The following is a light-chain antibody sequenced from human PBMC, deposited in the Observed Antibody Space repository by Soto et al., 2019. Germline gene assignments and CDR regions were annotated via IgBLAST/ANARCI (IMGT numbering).Light chain of an antibody. CDR3: PQYNSYWT. CDR2: DAS. V-gene: IGKV1-5*01. Sequence: DIQMTQTTSKLSASVGDGVPITCRASHSISSYLNWYQQKPGKAPKLLIYDASSLESGVPSRFTGNGSGTEFTLPVSSLQPEEFATYDCPQYNSYWTGGQVTKVEIK. CDR1: HSISSY. J-gene: IGKJ1*01.